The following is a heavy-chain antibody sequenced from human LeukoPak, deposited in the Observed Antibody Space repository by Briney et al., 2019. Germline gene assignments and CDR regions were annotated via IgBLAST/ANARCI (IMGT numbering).Heavy chain of an antibody. CDR3: ARGLQNVLLWFGESPKKYYFDY. V-gene: IGHV4-34*01. CDR2: INHSGST. J-gene: IGHJ4*02. Sequence: KPSETLSLTCAVYGGSFSGYYWSWIRQPPGKGLEWIGEINHSGSTNYNPSLKSRVTISVDTSKNRFSLKLSSVTAADTAVYYCARGLQNVLLWFGESPKKYYFDYWGQGTLVTVSS. D-gene: IGHD3-10*01. CDR1: GGSFSGYY.